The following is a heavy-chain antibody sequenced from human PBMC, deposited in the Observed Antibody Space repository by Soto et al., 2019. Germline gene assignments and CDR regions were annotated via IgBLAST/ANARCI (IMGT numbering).Heavy chain of an antibody. CDR2: ISYDGSVR. V-gene: IGHV3-30-3*01. Sequence: QVQLVESGGGVVQPGRSLRLSCAASGFTFSTYAMHWVRQAPGKGLEWVAVISYDGSVRYYADSVKGRFTISRDNSKNTLYLQMNSLRAGDTALYYCARQNSGWSYYFDYWAREPRSPSPQ. D-gene: IGHD6-19*01. CDR3: ARQNSGWSYYFDY. J-gene: IGHJ4*02. CDR1: GFTFSTYA.